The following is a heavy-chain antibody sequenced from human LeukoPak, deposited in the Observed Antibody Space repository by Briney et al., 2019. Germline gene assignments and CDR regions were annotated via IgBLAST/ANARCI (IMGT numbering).Heavy chain of an antibody. J-gene: IGHJ6*02. Sequence: GGSLRLSCAASGFTFSSYSMNWVRQAPGKGLEWVSSISSSSSYIYYADSVKGRFTISRDNAKNSLYLQMNSLRAEDTAVYYCARDLVGIAAAGTSYYYYYGMDVWGQGTTVTVSS. CDR2: ISSSSSYI. CDR1: GFTFSSYS. D-gene: IGHD6-13*01. V-gene: IGHV3-21*01. CDR3: ARDLVGIAAAGTSYYYYYGMDV.